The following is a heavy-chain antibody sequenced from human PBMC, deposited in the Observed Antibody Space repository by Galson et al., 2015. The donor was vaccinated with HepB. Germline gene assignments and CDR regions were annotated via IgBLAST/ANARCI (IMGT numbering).Heavy chain of an antibody. J-gene: IGHJ4*02. D-gene: IGHD6-6*01. CDR2: ISYDGSNK. V-gene: IGHV3-30-3*01. CDR3: ARESVIAAPFDY. Sequence: SLRLFCAASGFTVSSNYMSWVRQAPGKGLEWVAVISYDGSNKYYADSVKGRFTISRDNSKNTLYLQMNSLRAEDTAVYYCARESVIAAPFDYWGQGTLVTVSS. CDR1: GFTVSSNY.